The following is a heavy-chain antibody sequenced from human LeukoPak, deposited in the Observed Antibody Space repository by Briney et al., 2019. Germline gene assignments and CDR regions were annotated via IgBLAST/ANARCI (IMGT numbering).Heavy chain of an antibody. J-gene: IGHJ6*03. V-gene: IGHV1-69*05. Sequence: GSSVKVSCKASGGTFSSYAISWVRQAPGQGLEWMGGIIPIFGTANYAQKFQGRVTITTDESTSTAYMELSSLRSEDTAVYYCARDGGKLLVPGGPPRFYYYMDVWGKGTTVTVSS. CDR2: IIPIFGTA. CDR3: ARDGGKLLVPGGPPRFYYYMDV. D-gene: IGHD6-13*01. CDR1: GGTFSSYA.